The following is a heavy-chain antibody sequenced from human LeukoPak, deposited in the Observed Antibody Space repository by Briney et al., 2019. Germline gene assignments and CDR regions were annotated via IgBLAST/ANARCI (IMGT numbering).Heavy chain of an antibody. CDR3: ARARYCIGSTCPAGYYGMDV. D-gene: IGHD2-15*01. CDR2: INTNTGNP. Sequence: APVKVSCKASGYTFTNYAMNWVRQAPGQGLEWMGWINTNTGNPTYAQGFTGRFVFSLDTSVSTAYLQIGSLRAEDTAVYYCARARYCIGSTCPAGYYGMDVWGQGTTVTVSS. J-gene: IGHJ6*02. CDR1: GYTFTNYA. V-gene: IGHV7-4-1*01.